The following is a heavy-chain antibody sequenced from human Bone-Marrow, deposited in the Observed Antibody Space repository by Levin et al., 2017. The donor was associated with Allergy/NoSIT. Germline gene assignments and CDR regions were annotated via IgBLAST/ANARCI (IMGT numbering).Heavy chain of an antibody. CDR3: TTVSSFGDYDRWYCDL. D-gene: IGHD4-17*01. CDR2: IKSKNHGGTI. Sequence: GGSLRLSCAASGFTFSNAWMSWVRQAPGKGLDWVGRIKSKNHGGTIDYAAPVKGRFTISRDDSKNTLSLQMNSLKIEDTAVYYCTTVSSFGDYDRWYCDLWGRGTLVTVSS. V-gene: IGHV3-15*01. J-gene: IGHJ2*01. CDR1: GFTFSNAW.